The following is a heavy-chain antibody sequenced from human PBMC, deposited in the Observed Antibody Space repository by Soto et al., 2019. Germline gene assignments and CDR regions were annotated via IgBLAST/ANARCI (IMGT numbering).Heavy chain of an antibody. Sequence: QVQLVQSGAEVKKPGSSVKVSCKASGGTFSSYAISWVRQAPGHGLEWMGGIIPIFGTANYAQKFQGRVTITADESTSTAYMELSSLRSEDTAVYYCARSTYYYDSSGYYYPFDYWGQGTLVTVSS. J-gene: IGHJ4*02. CDR2: IIPIFGTA. D-gene: IGHD3-22*01. CDR1: GGTFSSYA. CDR3: ARSTYYYDSSGYYYPFDY. V-gene: IGHV1-69*01.